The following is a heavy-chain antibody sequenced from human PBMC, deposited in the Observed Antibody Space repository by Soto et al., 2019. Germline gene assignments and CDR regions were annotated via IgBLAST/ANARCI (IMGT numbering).Heavy chain of an antibody. CDR2: IYYSGST. CDR3: ARHSDYGDEHFDY. V-gene: IGHV4-59*08. Sequence: SETLCLTCTVAGGSISSYYWSWIRQPPGKGLEWIGYIYYSGSTNYNPSLKSRVTISVDTSKNQFSLKLSSVTAADTAVYYCARHSDYGDEHFDYWGQGTLVTVSS. CDR1: GGSISSYY. D-gene: IGHD4-17*01. J-gene: IGHJ4*02.